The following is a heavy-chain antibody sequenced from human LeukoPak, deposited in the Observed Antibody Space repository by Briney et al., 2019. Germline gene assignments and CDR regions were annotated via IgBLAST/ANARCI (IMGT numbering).Heavy chain of an antibody. CDR2: ISGSGIST. J-gene: IGHJ6*02. CDR3: AKGGSDHLIFYGMDV. CDR1: GFTFSSYA. Sequence: GGSLRLSCAASGFTFSSYAMTWVRQAPGKGLEWVSGISGSGISTYYADSVKGRFTISRDNSKNTVYLQMNSLRAEDTAVYYCAKGGSDHLIFYGMDVWGQGTTVTVSS. D-gene: IGHD2/OR15-2a*01. V-gene: IGHV3-23*01.